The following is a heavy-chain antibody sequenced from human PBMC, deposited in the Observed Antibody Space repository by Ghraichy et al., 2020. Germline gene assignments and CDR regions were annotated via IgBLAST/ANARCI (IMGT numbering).Heavy chain of an antibody. CDR2: VFYSGST. V-gene: IGHV4-39*01. D-gene: IGHD6-25*01. CDR3: ARLPAATRREFAFDY. J-gene: IGHJ4*02. CDR1: GDSISSGSFF. Sequence: SETLSLTCTVSGDSISSGSFFWGWIRQPPGKGLDWIGSVFYSGSTYYNPSLKSRVTISVDTSKNQFSLKLSSVTAADTAVYWCARLPAATRREFAFDYWGQGTLVTVS.